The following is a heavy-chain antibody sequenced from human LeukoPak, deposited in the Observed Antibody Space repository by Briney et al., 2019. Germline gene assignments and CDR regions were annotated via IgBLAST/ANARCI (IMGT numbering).Heavy chain of an antibody. Sequence: SVKVSCKASGGTFSSYAISWVRQAPGQGLEWMGGIIPIFGTANYAQKFQGRVTITADESTSTAYMELSSLRSEDTAVYYCARARDYYDSSGYKIPKYFQHWGQGTLVTVSS. CDR1: GGTFSSYA. D-gene: IGHD3-22*01. J-gene: IGHJ1*01. CDR2: IIPIFGTA. CDR3: ARARDYYDSSGYKIPKYFQH. V-gene: IGHV1-69*01.